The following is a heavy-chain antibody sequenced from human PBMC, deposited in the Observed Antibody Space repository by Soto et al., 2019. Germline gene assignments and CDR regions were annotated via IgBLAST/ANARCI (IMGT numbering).Heavy chain of an antibody. Sequence: PWGSLRITCASAGFTFSNYEMNWVRQTPGKGLDLVSYISYTGSTIYYADSVRGRFTISRDNSKNSLYLQMNSLRAEDTAVYYCARGLRIYYDRSGLHYWGQGTMVTVSS. CDR3: ARGLRIYYDRSGLHY. V-gene: IGHV3-48*03. CDR2: ISYTGSTI. CDR1: GFTFSNYE. D-gene: IGHD3-22*01. J-gene: IGHJ4*02.